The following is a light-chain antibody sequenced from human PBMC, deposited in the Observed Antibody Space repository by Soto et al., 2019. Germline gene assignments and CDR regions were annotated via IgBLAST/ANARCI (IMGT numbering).Light chain of an antibody. CDR3: QQYFSARLT. J-gene: IGKJ4*01. CDR1: QSILNSSNKKLP. V-gene: IGKV4-1*01. Sequence: DIVMTQSPDSLAVSLGERPTTNCNSSQSILNSSNKKLPLAWYKQKPGHPHKLIIYRASTREPGVPDRFSGSGSEADYTLTISSLQAEDVATYYCQQYFSARLTFGGGTKVEI. CDR2: RAS.